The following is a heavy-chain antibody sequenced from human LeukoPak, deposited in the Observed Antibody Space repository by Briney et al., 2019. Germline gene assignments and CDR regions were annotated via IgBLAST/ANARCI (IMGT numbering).Heavy chain of an antibody. CDR3: ALVPGNWGLPHFDY. D-gene: IGHD7-27*01. J-gene: IGHJ4*02. V-gene: IGHV3-23*01. CDR1: GFTFSSYA. CDR2: ISGSGGST. Sequence: GGSLRLSCAASGFTFSSYAMSWVRQAPGKGLEWVSGISGSGGSTYYAEFVKGRFTISRDNSKNTLYLQMNSLRAEDTAVYYCALVPGNWGLPHFDYWGQGTLVTVSS.